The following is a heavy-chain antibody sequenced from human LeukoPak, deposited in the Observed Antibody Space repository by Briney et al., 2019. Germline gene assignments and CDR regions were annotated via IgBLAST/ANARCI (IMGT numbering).Heavy chain of an antibody. V-gene: IGHV3-30*02. J-gene: IGHJ4*02. CDR2: IRSDRSSK. CDR3: AKDYNWGWDY. D-gene: IGHD7-27*01. Sequence: PGGSLRLSCAASGFTFSSCGMHWVRQAPGKGLEWVTYIRSDRSSKYYADSVKGRFSISRDNSKKTLYLQMNSLRPEDTAVYYCAKDYNWGWDYWGQGTLVTVSS. CDR1: GFTFSSCG.